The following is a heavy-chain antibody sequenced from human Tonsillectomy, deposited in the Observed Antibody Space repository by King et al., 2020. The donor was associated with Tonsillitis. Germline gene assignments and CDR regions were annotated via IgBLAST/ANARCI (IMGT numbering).Heavy chain of an antibody. CDR3: ASLDGP. CDR1: GGSISSYY. CDR2: IHNSGST. Sequence: VQLQESGPGLVKPSETLSLTCTVSGGSISSYYWSWIRQPPGKGLEWIGYIHNSGSTNYNPSLKSRVTISVDTSKNQFSLKLTSVTAADTAMYYCASLDGPWGQGTLVTVSS. J-gene: IGHJ5*02. D-gene: IGHD5-24*01. V-gene: IGHV4-59*01.